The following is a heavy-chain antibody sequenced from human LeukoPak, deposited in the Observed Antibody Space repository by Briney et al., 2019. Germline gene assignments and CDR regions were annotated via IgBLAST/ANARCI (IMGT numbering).Heavy chain of an antibody. D-gene: IGHD4-23*01. CDR1: GFTFSSYW. CDR3: ARGRPHGNDY. Sequence: GGSLRLSCAASGFTFSSYWMNWVRQAPGKGLVWVSRIASDGSSTTYAYSVKGRFSISRDNAKNTLYLQMNSLRVEDTAVYYCARGRPHGNDYWGQGTLVTVSS. CDR2: IASDGSST. J-gene: IGHJ4*02. V-gene: IGHV3-74*01.